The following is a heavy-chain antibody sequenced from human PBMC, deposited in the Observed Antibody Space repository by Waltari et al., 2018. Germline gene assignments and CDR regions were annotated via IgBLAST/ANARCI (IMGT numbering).Heavy chain of an antibody. CDR1: GYSFTSYW. D-gene: IGHD6-19*01. CDR3: ARHSRIAVAQNWFDP. J-gene: IGHJ5*02. V-gene: IGHV5-51*01. Sequence: EVQLVQSGAEVKKPGESLKISCKGSGYSFTSYWIGWVRQMPGKGLEWMGIIDPGDSDTRYSPSFQGQVTISADKSISTAYLQWSSLKASDTAMYYCARHSRIAVAQNWFDPWGQGTLVTVSS. CDR2: IDPGDSDT.